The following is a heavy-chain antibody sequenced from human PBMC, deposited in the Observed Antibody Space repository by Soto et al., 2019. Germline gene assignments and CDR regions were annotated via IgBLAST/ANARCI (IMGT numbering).Heavy chain of an antibody. Sequence: SSETLSLTCTVSGGSTSSDNYWSWIRQPPGKGLEWIGHIYYSGNTDYNPSLKSRLAISIDTSKNQFSLKLSSVTAADTAVYFCAREGGESSDGLYYFDSWGQGTLVTVSS. D-gene: IGHD3-16*01. J-gene: IGHJ4*02. CDR1: GGSTSSDNY. V-gene: IGHV4-30-4*01. CDR3: AREGGESSDGLYYFDS. CDR2: IYYSGNT.